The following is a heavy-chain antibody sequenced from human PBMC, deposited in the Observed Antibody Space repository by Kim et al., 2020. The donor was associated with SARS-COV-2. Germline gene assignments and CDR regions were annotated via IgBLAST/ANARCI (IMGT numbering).Heavy chain of an antibody. V-gene: IGHV4-39*07. J-gene: IGHJ6*02. Sequence: SRVTISVDTSKNQFSLKLSSVAAADTAVYYCARGVLLWFGELFNYYGMDVWGQGTTVTVSS. D-gene: IGHD3-10*01. CDR3: ARGVLLWFGELFNYYGMDV.